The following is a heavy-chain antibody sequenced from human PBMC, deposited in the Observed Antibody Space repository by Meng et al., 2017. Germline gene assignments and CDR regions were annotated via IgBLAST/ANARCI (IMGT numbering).Heavy chain of an antibody. J-gene: IGHJ4*02. D-gene: IGHD6-13*01. CDR3: ARRRRFIAAERSTEIDY. Sequence: SETLSLTCAVYGGSFSGYYWSWIRQPPGKGLEWIGEINHSGSTNYNPSLKSRVTISVDTSKNQFSLKPSSVTAADTAVYYCARRRRFIAAERSTEIDYWGQGTLVTVYS. CDR2: INHSGST. V-gene: IGHV4-34*01. CDR1: GGSFSGYY.